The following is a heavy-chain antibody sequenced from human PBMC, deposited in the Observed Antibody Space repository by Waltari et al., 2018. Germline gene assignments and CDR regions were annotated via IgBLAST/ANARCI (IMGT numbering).Heavy chain of an antibody. D-gene: IGHD3-3*01. J-gene: IGHJ5*02. V-gene: IGHV4-61*09. Sequence: QVQLQDSGPGLVKPSQTLSLTCTVSVGSISSVSYYWSWIRQPAGKGLEWIGYIYTSGSTNYNPSLKSRVTISVDTSKNQFSLKLSSVTAADTAVYYCARAITIFGVSPWGQGTLVTVSS. CDR1: VGSISSVSYY. CDR3: ARAITIFGVSP. CDR2: IYTSGST.